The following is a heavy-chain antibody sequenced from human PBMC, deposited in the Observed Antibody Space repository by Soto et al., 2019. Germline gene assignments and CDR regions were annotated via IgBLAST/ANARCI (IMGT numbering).Heavy chain of an antibody. CDR2: INYSGST. J-gene: IGHJ4*02. D-gene: IGHD5-18*01. V-gene: IGHV4-59*01. Sequence: PETLSLTCTVSGGSISRYYWSWIRQPPGKELEGIGYINYSGSTNYNPSLMSRVTISVDTSKKQFSLQLSSVTAADTAVYYCARAKVDKAMVTPFEYWGQGAMVTVS. CDR3: ARAKVDKAMVTPFEY. CDR1: GGSISRYY.